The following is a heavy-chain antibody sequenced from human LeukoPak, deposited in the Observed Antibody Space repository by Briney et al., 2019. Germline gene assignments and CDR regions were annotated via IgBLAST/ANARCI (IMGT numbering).Heavy chain of an antibody. V-gene: IGHV5-51*01. CDR3: ARFEVNHEDGGAFYYFDY. D-gene: IGHD4-23*01. CDR1: GYAFVNYW. CDR2: IYPSDSDI. Sequence: GESLKISCRVFGYAFVNYWIGWVRQVPGRGLEWMGIIYPSDSDIKYNPSFEGQVTFSADKSINTAYLQWNSLKASDTAMYYCARFEVNHEDGGAFYYFDYWGQGTLVTVSS. J-gene: IGHJ4*02.